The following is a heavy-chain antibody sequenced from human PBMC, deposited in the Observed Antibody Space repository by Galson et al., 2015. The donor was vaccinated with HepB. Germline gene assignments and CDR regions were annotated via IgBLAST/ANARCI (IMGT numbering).Heavy chain of an antibody. V-gene: IGHV3-30*18. CDR3: AKFTSRGVTLVAYFDY. CDR2: ITFDGNNE. CDR1: GFTFNNYG. D-gene: IGHD3-10*01. Sequence: SLRLSCAASGFTFNNYGMHWVRQAPGKGLEWVAVITFDGNNEYYADSVKGRFTISRDNSKNTLYLQMNSLRAEDTAVYYCAKFTSRGVTLVAYFDYWGQGTLVTVSS. J-gene: IGHJ4*02.